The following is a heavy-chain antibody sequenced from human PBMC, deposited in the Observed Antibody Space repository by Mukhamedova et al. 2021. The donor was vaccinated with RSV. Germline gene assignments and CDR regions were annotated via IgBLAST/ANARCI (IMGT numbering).Heavy chain of an antibody. J-gene: IGHJ2*01. D-gene: IGHD4-17*01. Sequence: GKGLEWVSYISSSSSYTNYADSVKGRFTISRDNAKNSLYLQMNSLRAEDTAVYYCARDHGRSTAWYFDLWGRGTLVTFSS. CDR2: ISSSSSYT. CDR3: ARDHGRSTAWYFDL. V-gene: IGHV3-11*05.